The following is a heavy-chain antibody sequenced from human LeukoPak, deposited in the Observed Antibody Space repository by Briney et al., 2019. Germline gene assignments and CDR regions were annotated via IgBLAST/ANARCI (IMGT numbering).Heavy chain of an antibody. CDR3: ARAYYYDSSGQEGYYYYGMDV. J-gene: IGHJ6*02. CDR1: GGSISSYY. D-gene: IGHD3-22*01. CDR2: INHSGST. V-gene: IGHV4-34*01. Sequence: KTSETLSLTCTVSGGSISSYYWSWIRQPPGKGLEWIGEINHSGSTNYNPSLKSRVTISVDTSKNQFSLKLSSVTAADTAVYYCARAYYYDSSGQEGYYYYGMDVWGQGTTVTVSS.